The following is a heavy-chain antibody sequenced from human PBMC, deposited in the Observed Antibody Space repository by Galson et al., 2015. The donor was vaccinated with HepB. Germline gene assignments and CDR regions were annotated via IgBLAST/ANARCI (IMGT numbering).Heavy chain of an antibody. CDR3: ASNYGSGNPPFDY. V-gene: IGHV5-10-1*01. CDR2: IDPSDSYT. D-gene: IGHD3-10*01. J-gene: IGHJ4*02. Sequence: QSGAEVKKPGESLRISCKGSGSRFTSYWISWVRQMPGKGLEWMGRIDPSDSYTNYSPSFQGHVTISADKSISTAYLQWSSLKASDTAMYYCASNYGSGNPPFDYWGQGTLVTVSS. CDR1: GSRFTSYW.